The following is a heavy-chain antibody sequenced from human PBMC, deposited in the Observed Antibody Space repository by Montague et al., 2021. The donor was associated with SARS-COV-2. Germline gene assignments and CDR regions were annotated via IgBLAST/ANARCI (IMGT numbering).Heavy chain of an antibody. J-gene: IGHJ6*02. CDR3: AGDDIVLQGVTKGMDV. Sequence: SETLSLTCTVSGGSISSSNYYWGWIRQPPGKGLEWIGNMYYSGSTYYNPSLKSRVTISIDTSKNQFSLKLSSVTAADTAVYYCAGDDIVLQGVTKGMDVGAQGPTVTV. CDR1: GGSISSSNYY. CDR2: MYYSGST. V-gene: IGHV4-39*07. D-gene: IGHD3-10*01.